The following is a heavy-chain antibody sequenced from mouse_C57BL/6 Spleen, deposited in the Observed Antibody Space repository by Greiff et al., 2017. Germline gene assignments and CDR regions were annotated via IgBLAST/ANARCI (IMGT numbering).Heavy chain of an antibody. D-gene: IGHD1-1*01. CDR1: GYSFTDYN. CDR2: INPNYGTT. V-gene: IGHV1-39*01. Sequence: EVQLQQSGPELVKPGASVKISCKASGYSFTDYNMNWVKQSNGKSLEWIGVINPNYGTTSYNQKFKGKATLTVDKSSSTAYMQLNSLTSEDSSVYYCARSFITTVVATYYYAMDYWGQGTSVTVSS. CDR3: ARSFITTVVATYYYAMDY. J-gene: IGHJ4*01.